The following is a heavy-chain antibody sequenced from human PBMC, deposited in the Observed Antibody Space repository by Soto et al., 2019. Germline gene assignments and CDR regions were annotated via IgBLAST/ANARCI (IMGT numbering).Heavy chain of an antibody. CDR3: ARAVWRGWFDP. CDR2: INHSGST. J-gene: IGHJ5*02. V-gene: IGHV4-34*01. CDR1: GGSFSGYY. Sequence: SETLSLTCAVYGGSFSGYYWSWIRQPPGKGLEWIGEINHSGSTNYNPSLKSRVTISVDTSKNQFSLKLSSVTAADTAVCYCARAVWRGWFDPWGQGTLVTVSS. D-gene: IGHD3-3*01.